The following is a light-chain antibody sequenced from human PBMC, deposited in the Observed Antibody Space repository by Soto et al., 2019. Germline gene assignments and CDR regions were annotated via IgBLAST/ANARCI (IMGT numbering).Light chain of an antibody. V-gene: IGKV3-15*01. CDR3: QQYNNWPAWT. CDR1: QSVGTN. J-gene: IGKJ1*01. CDR2: GAS. Sequence: EIVMTQSPATLSVSPWERATLSCRASQSVGTNLVWYQHKPGQAPRPLLYGASIRATGIPARFSGSGSGTEFTLTISSLQSEDFAVYYCQQYNNWPAWTFGQGTKVDIK.